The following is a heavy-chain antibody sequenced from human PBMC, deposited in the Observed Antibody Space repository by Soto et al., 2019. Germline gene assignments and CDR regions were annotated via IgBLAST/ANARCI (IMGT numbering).Heavy chain of an antibody. CDR3: AKDSRPSYYDILTGNPGYFDY. CDR2: ISGSGGST. V-gene: IGHV3-23*01. D-gene: IGHD3-9*01. J-gene: IGHJ4*02. CDR1: GFTFSSYA. Sequence: GGSLRLSCAASGFTFSSYAMSWVRQAPGKGLEWVSAISGSGGSTYYADSVKGRFTISRDNSKNTLYLQMNSLRAEDTAVYYCAKDSRPSYYDILTGNPGYFDYWSQGTLVTVSS.